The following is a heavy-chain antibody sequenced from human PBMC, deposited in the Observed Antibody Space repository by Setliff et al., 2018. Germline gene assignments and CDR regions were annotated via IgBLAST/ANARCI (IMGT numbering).Heavy chain of an antibody. CDR1: GGTFNTYA. Sequence: SVKVSCKASGGTFNTYAINWVRQAPGQGLAWMGGIVPVFGTRNYAQKFQGRVTFSADDSANTAYMELTSLTSEDTAVYYCARVPRLEWLLPTFDSWGQGTLVTVSS. CDR3: ARVPRLEWLLPTFDS. D-gene: IGHD3-3*01. V-gene: IGHV1-69*13. J-gene: IGHJ4*02. CDR2: IVPVFGTR.